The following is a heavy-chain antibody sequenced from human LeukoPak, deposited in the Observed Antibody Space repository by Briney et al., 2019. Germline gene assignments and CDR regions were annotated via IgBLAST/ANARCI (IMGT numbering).Heavy chain of an antibody. J-gene: IGHJ4*02. D-gene: IGHD3-22*01. CDR3: ARDSHDSFDY. Sequence: GASVKVSCKASGYTFTDYYMDWVRQAPGQGLEWRGWINPNSGGTNYAQQFQGRVTMSRDTSNSTAYMELSRLRSDDTAVYYCARDSHDSFDYWGQGTLVTVSS. V-gene: IGHV1-2*02. CDR1: GYTFTDYY. CDR2: INPNSGGT.